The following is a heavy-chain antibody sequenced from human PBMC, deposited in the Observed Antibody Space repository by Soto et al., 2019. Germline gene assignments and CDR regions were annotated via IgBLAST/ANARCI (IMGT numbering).Heavy chain of an antibody. CDR1: GFTFSDYY. CDR3: ARSLWGGRGYFDY. Sequence: QVQLVESGGGLVKPGGSLRLSCEASGFTFSDYYMSWIRQAPGKGLEWISYISSSDTYTNYADSMKGRFTISRDNTKNSLILQMNSLRAEDTAVYYCARSLWGGRGYFDYWGQGTLVTVPS. J-gene: IGHJ4*02. CDR2: ISSSDTYT. V-gene: IGHV3-11*05. D-gene: IGHD3-10*01.